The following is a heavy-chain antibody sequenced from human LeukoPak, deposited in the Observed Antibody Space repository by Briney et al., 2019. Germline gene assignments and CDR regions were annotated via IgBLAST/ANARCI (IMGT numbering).Heavy chain of an antibody. J-gene: IGHJ3*02. D-gene: IGHD3-22*01. Sequence: GRSLRLSCAASGFTFSRYGMHWVRQAPGKGLEWVAVIWYDGSNKYYAESVKGRFTISRDNSKNTLHLQMNSLRAEDTAVYYCARDPPMYYYDEPGSRDAFDIWGHETMVTVSS. V-gene: IGHV3-33*01. CDR2: IWYDGSNK. CDR1: GFTFSRYG. CDR3: ARDPPMYYYDEPGSRDAFDI.